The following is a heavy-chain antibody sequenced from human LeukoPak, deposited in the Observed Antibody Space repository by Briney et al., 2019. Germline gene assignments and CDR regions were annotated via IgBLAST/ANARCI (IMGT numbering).Heavy chain of an antibody. J-gene: IGHJ4*02. D-gene: IGHD2/OR15-2a*01. V-gene: IGHV5-51*01. CDR3: ARHVQNSRWTYFDY. CDR2: IWPHDSNT. Sequence: GESLKISCKVSGYSFTNYWIGWVRQMPGKGLEWVGIIWPHDSNTGYSPSFQGQVTISADKSINTAYLQWSSLKASDTAIYFCARHVQNSRWTYFDYWGPGTVVTVSS. CDR1: GYSFTNYW.